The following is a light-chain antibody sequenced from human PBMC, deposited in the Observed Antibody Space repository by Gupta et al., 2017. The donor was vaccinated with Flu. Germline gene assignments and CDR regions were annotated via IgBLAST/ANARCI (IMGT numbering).Light chain of an antibody. CDR1: QSISTY. CDR2: AAS. CDR3: QQSVSSPFT. J-gene: IGKJ2*01. Sequence: PSSLSASIGDRVTITCRASQSISTYLNWYQQKPGRAPKFLIYAASTVQSGVPSRFSGGGSGTDFTLTISRLQPEDFATYYCQQSVSSPFTFGQGTKLEIK. V-gene: IGKV1-39*01.